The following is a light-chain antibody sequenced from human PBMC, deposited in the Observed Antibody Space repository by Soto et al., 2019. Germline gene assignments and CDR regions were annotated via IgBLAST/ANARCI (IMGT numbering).Light chain of an antibody. CDR3: QQYNSWLVT. CDR2: GAS. CDR1: QSVSTN. V-gene: IGKV3-15*01. J-gene: IGKJ2*01. Sequence: EIVMTQSPATLSVSPGERATLSCRASQSVSTNLAWYQQKPGQAPRLLISGASTRATGIPARFSGSGSGTEFTLTISSLQSEDFAVYYCQQYNSWLVTFAQGTKLEIK.